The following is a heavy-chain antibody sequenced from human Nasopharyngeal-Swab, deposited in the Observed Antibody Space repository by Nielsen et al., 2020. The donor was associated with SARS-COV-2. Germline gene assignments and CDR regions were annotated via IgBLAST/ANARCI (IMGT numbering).Heavy chain of an antibody. CDR1: GFTFSSYE. V-gene: IGHV3-7*01. CDR2: IKQDGSEK. D-gene: IGHD1-26*01. J-gene: IGHJ6*02. Sequence: GESLKISCAASGFTFSSYEMNWVRQAPGKGLEWVANIKQDGSEKYYVDSVKGRFTISRDNAKNSLYLQMNSLRAEDTAVYYCARDLVVGATTSAYYYYYGMDVWGQGTTVTVSS. CDR3: ARDLVVGATTSAYYYYYGMDV.